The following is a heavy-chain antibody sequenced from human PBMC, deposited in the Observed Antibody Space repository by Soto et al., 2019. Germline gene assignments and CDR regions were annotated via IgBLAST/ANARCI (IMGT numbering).Heavy chain of an antibody. Sequence: SETLSLTCSVSGGSINSSSYFWGWVRQPPGKGLEWIGSIYYSGSTYYNPSLRSRVTISVDTSKNQFSLKLSSVTAADTAVFYCARHYSSGSRNWFDPWGQGTLVTAPQ. CDR1: GGSINSSSYF. D-gene: IGHD6-19*01. CDR2: IYYSGST. V-gene: IGHV4-39*01. J-gene: IGHJ5*02. CDR3: ARHYSSGSRNWFDP.